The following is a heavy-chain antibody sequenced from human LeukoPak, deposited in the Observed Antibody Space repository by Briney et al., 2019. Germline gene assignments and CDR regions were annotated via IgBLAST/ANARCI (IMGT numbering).Heavy chain of an antibody. J-gene: IGHJ4*02. CDR1: GFTFSSYS. CDR3: ARRPYCSSTSCHTFDY. CDR2: ISSSSSYI. V-gene: IGHV3-21*01. D-gene: IGHD2-2*01. Sequence: GGSLRLSCAASGFTFSSYSMNWVRQAPGKGLEWVSSISSSSSYIYYADSVKGRFTISRDNAKNSLYLQMNSLRAEDTAVYYCARRPYCSSTSCHTFDYWGQGTLVTVSS.